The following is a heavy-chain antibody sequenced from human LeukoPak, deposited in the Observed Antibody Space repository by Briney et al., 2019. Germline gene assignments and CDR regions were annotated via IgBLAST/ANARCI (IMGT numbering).Heavy chain of an antibody. CDR3: ARASILTGYWIDY. V-gene: IGHV4-34*01. J-gene: IGHJ4*02. D-gene: IGHD3-9*01. Sequence: SETLSLTCAVYGGSFSGYYWSWIRQPSGKGLEWIGEINHSGSTNYNPSLKSRVTISVDTSKNQFSLKLSSVTAADTAVYYCARASILTGYWIDYWGQGTLVTVSS. CDR2: INHSGST. CDR1: GGSFSGYY.